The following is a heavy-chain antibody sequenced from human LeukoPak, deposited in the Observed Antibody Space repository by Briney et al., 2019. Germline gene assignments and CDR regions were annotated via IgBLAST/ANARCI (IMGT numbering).Heavy chain of an antibody. J-gene: IGHJ4*02. Sequence: SETLSLTCTASGGSISSYYWSWIRQPPGKGLEWIGYIYYSGSTNYNPSLKSRVTISVDTSKNQFSLKLSSVTAADTAVYYCARAEGSGSYYNAYFDYWGQGTLVTVSS. CDR1: GGSISSYY. D-gene: IGHD3-10*01. CDR3: ARAEGSGSYYNAYFDY. CDR2: IYYSGST. V-gene: IGHV4-59*01.